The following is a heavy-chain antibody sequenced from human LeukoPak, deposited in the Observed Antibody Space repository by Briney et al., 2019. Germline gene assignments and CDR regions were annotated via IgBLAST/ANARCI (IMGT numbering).Heavy chain of an antibody. V-gene: IGHV1-2*04. J-gene: IGHJ5*02. D-gene: IGHD5-24*01. CDR3: ARELGGRWLQGWFDP. CDR1: GYTFTGYY. Sequence: EASVKVSCTASGYTFTGYYMHWVRQAPGQGLEWMGWINPNSGGTNYAQKFQGWVTMTRDTSISTAYMELSRLRSDDTAVYYCARELGGRWLQGWFDPWGQGTLVTVSS. CDR2: INPNSGGT.